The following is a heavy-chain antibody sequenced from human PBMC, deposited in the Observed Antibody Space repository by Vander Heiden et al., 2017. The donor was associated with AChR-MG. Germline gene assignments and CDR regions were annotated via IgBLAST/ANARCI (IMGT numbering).Heavy chain of an antibody. D-gene: IGHD3-9*01. CDR1: GSSISSFY. CDR2: IYYSGST. V-gene: IGHV4-59*01. Sequence: QVQLQESGPRLVKPSETLSLTCSVSGSSISSFYWSWIRQPPGRGLEWIGYIYYSGSTNYNPSLKSRVTISVDTSKNQFSLKLNSVTAADTAMYFCARAYYNILTGYFYFFDYWGQGTLVTVSS. CDR3: ARAYYNILTGYFYFFDY. J-gene: IGHJ4*02.